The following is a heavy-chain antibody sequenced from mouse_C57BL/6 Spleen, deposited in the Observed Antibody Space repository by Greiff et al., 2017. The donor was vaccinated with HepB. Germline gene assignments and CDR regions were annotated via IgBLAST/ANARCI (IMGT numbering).Heavy chain of an antibody. V-gene: IGHV1-26*01. J-gene: IGHJ4*01. Sequence: EVQLQQSGPELVKPGASVKISCKASGYTFTDYYMNWVKQSHGKSLEWIGDINPNNGGTSYNQKFKGKATLTVDKSSSTAYMELRSLTSEDSAVYYCAIITTVGGAMDYWGQGTSVTVSS. CDR2: INPNNGGT. D-gene: IGHD1-1*01. CDR1: GYTFTDYY. CDR3: AIITTVGGAMDY.